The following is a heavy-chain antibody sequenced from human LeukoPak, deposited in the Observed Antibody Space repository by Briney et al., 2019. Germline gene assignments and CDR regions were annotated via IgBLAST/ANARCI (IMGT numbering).Heavy chain of an antibody. CDR1: GFTFSSFG. CDR3: ARESRGELFAPPDY. Sequence: SGGSRRLSCAASGFTFSSFGMHWVRQAPGKGLEWVAIIWYNGRNETYADSVKGRFTISRDNSKNTLYLYMNSLRAEDTAVYYCARESRGELFAPPDYWGQGTLVTVSP. J-gene: IGHJ4*02. CDR2: IWYNGRNE. D-gene: IGHD3-10*01. V-gene: IGHV3-33*01.